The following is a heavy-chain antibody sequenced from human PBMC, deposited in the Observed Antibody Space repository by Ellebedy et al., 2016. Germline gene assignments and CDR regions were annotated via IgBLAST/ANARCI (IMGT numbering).Heavy chain of an antibody. D-gene: IGHD6-19*01. CDR1: GFTFSSYW. CDR2: INGDGSST. Sequence: HTGGSLRLSCAASGFTFSSYWMHWVRQVPGKGLVWVSRINGDGSSTSYADSVKGRFTISRDNAKNTLYLQMNSLRAEDTAVYYCASASGWSIGGYWGQGTLVTVSS. V-gene: IGHV3-74*01. J-gene: IGHJ4*02. CDR3: ASASGWSIGGY.